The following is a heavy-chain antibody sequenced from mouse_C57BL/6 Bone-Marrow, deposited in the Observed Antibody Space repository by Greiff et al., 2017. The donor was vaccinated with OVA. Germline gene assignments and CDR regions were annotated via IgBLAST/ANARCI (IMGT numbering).Heavy chain of an antibody. CDR2: INPGSGGT. CDR3: ARSAFMTTVVDLDY. D-gene: IGHD1-1*01. CDR1: GYAFTNYL. Sequence: QVQLQQSGAELVRPGTSVKVSCKASGYAFTNYLIEWVKQRPGQGLEWIGLINPGSGGTNYNEKFKGKATLTADKSSSTAYMQLSSLTTEDSAVYFGARSAFMTTVVDLDYWGKGTLVTVSA. V-gene: IGHV1-54*01. J-gene: IGHJ3*01.